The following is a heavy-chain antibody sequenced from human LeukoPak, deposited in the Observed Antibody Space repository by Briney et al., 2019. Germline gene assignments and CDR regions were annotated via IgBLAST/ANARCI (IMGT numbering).Heavy chain of an antibody. CDR1: GGTFSSYA. V-gene: IGHV1-69*13. CDR2: IIPIFGTA. D-gene: IGHD1-1*01. Sequence: SVKVSCKASGGTFSSYAITWVRQAPGQGLEWMGGIIPIFGTANYAQKFHGRVTITADESTSTAYMELSSLRSEDTAVYYCARGRPTGTAAWDFDYWGQGTLVTVSS. CDR3: ARGRPTGTAAWDFDY. J-gene: IGHJ4*02.